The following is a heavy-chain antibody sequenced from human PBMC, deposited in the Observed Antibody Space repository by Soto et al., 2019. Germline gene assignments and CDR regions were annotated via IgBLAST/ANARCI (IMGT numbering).Heavy chain of an antibody. Sequence: GSLRLSCAASGFTFSNAWMNWVRLAPGKGLEWVGRIKSKTDGGTTDYAAPVKGRFTISRDESKSTLYLQMNSLKTEDTAMYYCTTAHDYYGMDVWGQGTTVTVSS. CDR3: TTAHDYYGMDV. D-gene: IGHD3-3*01. V-gene: IGHV3-15*07. CDR2: IKSKTDGGTT. CDR1: GFTFSNAW. J-gene: IGHJ6*02.